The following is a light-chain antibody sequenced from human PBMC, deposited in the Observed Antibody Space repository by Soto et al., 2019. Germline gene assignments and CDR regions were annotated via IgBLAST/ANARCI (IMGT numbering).Light chain of an antibody. Sequence: ELTQPPSVSVAPGQTVRVTCGGKNIGSKSVHWYQQKPGQAPVLVVYDDSDRPSGVPDRFSGSTSGTSASLVIRGLQSEDEADYYCAAWDDILNGYVFGGGTKVTV. J-gene: IGLJ1*01. V-gene: IGLV3-21*02. CDR1: NIGSKS. CDR2: DDS. CDR3: AAWDDILNGYV.